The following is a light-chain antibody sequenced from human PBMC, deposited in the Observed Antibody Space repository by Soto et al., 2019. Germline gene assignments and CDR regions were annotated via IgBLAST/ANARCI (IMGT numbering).Light chain of an antibody. J-gene: IGKJ4*02. V-gene: IGKV1-5*03. CDR2: KAS. CDR3: EGPCSAAGT. CDR1: QTISSW. Sequence: DIQMTQSPSTLSGSVGDRVTITCRASQTISSWLAWYQQKPGKAPKLLIYKASTLKSGVPSRFSGSGSGTKFARAICSQQPYACAPPFYEGPCSAAGTFAGGTQLDIK.